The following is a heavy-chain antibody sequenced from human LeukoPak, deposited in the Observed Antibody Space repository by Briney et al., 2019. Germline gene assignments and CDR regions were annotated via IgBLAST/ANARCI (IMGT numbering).Heavy chain of an antibody. D-gene: IGHD5-18*01. Sequence: PSETLSLTCTVSGYSISSGYYWGWIRQPPGKGLEWIGSIFYSGSTYYNPSLKSRVSISIDISNNQFSLNLSSVTAADTAVYYCARDRSGYSYSQYFNMWGQGTMVTVSP. CDR1: GYSISSGYY. CDR3: ARDRSGYSYSQYFNM. J-gene: IGHJ3*02. V-gene: IGHV4-38-2*02. CDR2: IFYSGST.